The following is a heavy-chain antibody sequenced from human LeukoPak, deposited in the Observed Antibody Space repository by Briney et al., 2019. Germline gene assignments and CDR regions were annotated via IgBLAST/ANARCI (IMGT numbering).Heavy chain of an antibody. CDR3: ARLGPLGDYYDSSGYYYPAAFDI. CDR1: GFTFSSYS. Sequence: GGSLRLSCAASGFTFSSYSMNWVRQAPGKGLEWVSSISSSSSSYIYYADSVKGRFTISRDNAKNSLYLQMNSLRAEDTAVYYCARLGPLGDYYDSSGYYYPAAFDIWGQGTMVTVSS. J-gene: IGHJ3*02. CDR2: ISSSSSSYI. D-gene: IGHD3-22*01. V-gene: IGHV3-21*01.